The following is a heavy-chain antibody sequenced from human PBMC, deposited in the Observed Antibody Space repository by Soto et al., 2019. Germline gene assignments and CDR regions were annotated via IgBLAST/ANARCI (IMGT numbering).Heavy chain of an antibody. CDR1: CYAIFRSYD. V-gene: IGHV4-38-2*01. CDR3: ARTDNVGYYPYF. CDR2: IYHSGTT. D-gene: IGHD3-3*01. Sequence: ADTQTSTSAVICYAIFRSYDWAWIRQPPGKGLEWIGSIYHSGTTYYNPSLKSRVTISVDTSKNQFSLKLSSVTAADSAVYYCARTDNVGYYPYF. J-gene: IGHJ4*01.